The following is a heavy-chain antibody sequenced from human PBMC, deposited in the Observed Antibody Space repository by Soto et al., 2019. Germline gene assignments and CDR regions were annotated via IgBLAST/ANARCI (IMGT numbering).Heavy chain of an antibody. CDR1: GYTFTYYY. D-gene: IGHD3-22*01. V-gene: IGHV1-46*01. CDR2: INPSTGST. CDR3: ARSPYSSGSYYPIDY. J-gene: IGHJ4*02. Sequence: ASVTVSCKASGYTFTYYYIHWVRQAPGQGLEWMGVINPSTGSTNYAQKFQGRVTMTRDTSTSTVYMELGSLRSDDTDVYYSARSPYSSGSYYPIDYWGQGTLVTVSS.